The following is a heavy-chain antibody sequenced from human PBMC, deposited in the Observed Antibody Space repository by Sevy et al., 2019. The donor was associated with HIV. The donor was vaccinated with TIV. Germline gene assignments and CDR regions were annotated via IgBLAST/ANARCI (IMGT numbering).Heavy chain of an antibody. CDR2: ISYDGNYK. D-gene: IGHD2-8*01. CDR1: GFTFPIYS. V-gene: IGHV3-30*04. CDR3: ARVAVEYCTNDCYHRFDH. Sequence: GGSLRLSCVASGFTFPIYSVLWVRQAPGKGLEWLTLISYDGNYKDYADSVKGRFTISRDNSNNILYLQMRSLRVEDTALYFCARVAVEYCTNDCYHRFDHWGLGTLVTVSS. J-gene: IGHJ4*02.